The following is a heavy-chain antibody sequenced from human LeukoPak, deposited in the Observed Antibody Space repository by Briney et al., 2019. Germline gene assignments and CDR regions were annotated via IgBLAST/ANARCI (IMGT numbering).Heavy chain of an antibody. CDR1: GFTFRSYA. V-gene: IGHV3-30*04. D-gene: IGHD5-24*01. CDR2: ISYDGSNK. CDR3: ARGAARMVEMATIISFEY. Sequence: GGSLRLSCAASGFTFRSYAMHWVRQAPGKGLEWVAVISYDGSNKYYADSVKGRFTISRDNSKNTLFLEMNSLRAEDTAVYYCARGAARMVEMATIISFEYWGQGTLVTVSS. J-gene: IGHJ4*02.